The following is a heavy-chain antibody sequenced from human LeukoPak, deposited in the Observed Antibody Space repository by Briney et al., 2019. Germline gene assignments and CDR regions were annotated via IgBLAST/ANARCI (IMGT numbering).Heavy chain of an antibody. Sequence: PGGSLRLSCAASGFTFSSYAMSWVRQAPGKGLEWVSAISGSGGSTYYADSVKGRFTISRDNSKNTLYLQMNSLRAEDTAVYYCAKDFLGYCSSTSCYGEYNWFDPWGQGTLVTVS. J-gene: IGHJ5*02. V-gene: IGHV3-23*01. CDR1: GFTFSSYA. D-gene: IGHD2-2*03. CDR3: AKDFLGYCSSTSCYGEYNWFDP. CDR2: ISGSGGST.